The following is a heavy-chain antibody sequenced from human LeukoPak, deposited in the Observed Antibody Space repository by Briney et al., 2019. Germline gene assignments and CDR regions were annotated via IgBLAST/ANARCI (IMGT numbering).Heavy chain of an antibody. V-gene: IGHV4-39*01. CDR1: GGSINSTNYY. J-gene: IGHJ5*02. Sequence: PSETLSLTCTVSGGSINSTNYYWGWLRLPLGKGLEWIGSVSYTGSTFYKLSLKSRLTISVDTSKNQFSLELSSVTAADTALYFCARQSYGGSGSYHWFDPWGQGTLVTVSS. CDR2: VSYTGST. CDR3: ARQSYGGSGSYHWFDP. D-gene: IGHD3-10*01.